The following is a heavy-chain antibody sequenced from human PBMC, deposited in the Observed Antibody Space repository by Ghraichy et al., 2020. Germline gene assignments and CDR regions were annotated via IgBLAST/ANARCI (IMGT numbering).Heavy chain of an antibody. CDR3: ARNGQCEPLRKDSFAF. V-gene: IGHV3-7*01. Sequence: LSLTCVGSGFKFDNYYMNLVRRAPGKGREWVANIEDNGNTIRLADSVRGRFIISRDNTKKAIYLHMNDLRVEDTDVYNCARNGQCEPLRKDSFAFWGPGTFVTFAS. J-gene: IGHJ3*01. D-gene: IGHD1-26*01. CDR1: GFKFDNYY. CDR2: IEDNGNTI.